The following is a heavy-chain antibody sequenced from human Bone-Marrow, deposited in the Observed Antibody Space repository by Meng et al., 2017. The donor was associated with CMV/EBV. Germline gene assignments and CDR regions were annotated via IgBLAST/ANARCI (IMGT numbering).Heavy chain of an antibody. CDR1: GGSISSYY. J-gene: IGHJ4*02. Sequence: SETLSLTCTVSGGSISSYYWSWIRQPPGKGLEWIGYIYYSGSTNYNPSLKSRVTISVDTSKHQFSLKLSSVTAADTAVYSCARVSSTIFGVVIFYYFDYWGQGTLVTVSS. D-gene: IGHD3-3*01. CDR2: IYYSGST. CDR3: ARVSSTIFGVVIFYYFDY. V-gene: IGHV4-59*01.